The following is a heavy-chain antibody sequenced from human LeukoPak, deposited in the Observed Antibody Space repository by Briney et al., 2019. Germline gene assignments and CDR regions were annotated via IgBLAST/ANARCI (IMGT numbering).Heavy chain of an antibody. CDR2: INHSGST. V-gene: IGHV4-34*01. Sequence: PSETLSLTCAVYGGSFSGYYWSWIRQPPGKGLEWIGEINHSGSTNYNPSLKSRVTISVDTSKNQFSLKLRSVTAADTAVYYCARAGDDFWSGYYHFDYWGQGTLVTVSS. CDR1: GGSFSGYY. D-gene: IGHD3-3*01. J-gene: IGHJ4*02. CDR3: ARAGDDFWSGYYHFDY.